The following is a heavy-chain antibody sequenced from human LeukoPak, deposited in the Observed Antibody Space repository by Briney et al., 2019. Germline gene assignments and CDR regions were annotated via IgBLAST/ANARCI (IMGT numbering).Heavy chain of an antibody. CDR1: GFIFSNYW. CDR2: INQDGSEE. Sequence: GGSLRLSCATSGFIFSNYWMNWVRQTPGKGLEWVANINQDGSEENYVDPVKGRFTISRDNAKNSLYLQMNSLRAEDTAVYYCARDRAMDAYWGQGTLVTVSS. CDR3: ARDRAMDAY. D-gene: IGHD2-2*03. J-gene: IGHJ4*02. V-gene: IGHV3-7*01.